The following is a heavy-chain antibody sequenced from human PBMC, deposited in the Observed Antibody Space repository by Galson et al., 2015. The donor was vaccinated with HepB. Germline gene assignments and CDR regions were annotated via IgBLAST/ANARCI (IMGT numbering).Heavy chain of an antibody. J-gene: IGHJ4*02. D-gene: IGHD3-22*01. CDR2: ISAYNGNT. V-gene: IGHV1-18*01. CDR1: GYTFTSYG. CDR3: ARAWRYYYDSSGYPNFDY. Sequence: SVKVSCKASGYTFTSYGISWVRQAPGQGLEWMGWISAYNGNTNYAQKLQGRVTMTTDTSTSTAYMELRSLRSDDTAVYYCARAWRYYYDSSGYPNFDYWGQGTLVTVSS.